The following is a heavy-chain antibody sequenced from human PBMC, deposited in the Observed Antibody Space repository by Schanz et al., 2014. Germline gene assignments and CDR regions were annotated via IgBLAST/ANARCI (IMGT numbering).Heavy chain of an antibody. D-gene: IGHD4-4*01. J-gene: IGHJ4*02. Sequence: QVQLQESGPRLVKPSQTLSLTCTVAGGSIKRGDTYWNWIRQQPGKGLEWIGYIYSGSSYFTPSLKSRVTITADASKNQFSLTLSSVTVADTAVYYCARGHDYSPVEYWGQGVLVSVSS. CDR3: ARGHDYSPVEY. CDR1: GGSIKRGDTY. CDR2: IYSGSS. V-gene: IGHV4-31*03.